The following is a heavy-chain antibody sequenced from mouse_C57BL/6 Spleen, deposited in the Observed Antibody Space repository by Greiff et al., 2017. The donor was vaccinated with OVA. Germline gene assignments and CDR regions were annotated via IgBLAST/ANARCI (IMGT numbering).Heavy chain of an antibody. CDR3: TTPPRGY. CDR2: IDPENGDT. CDR1: GFNIKDDY. V-gene: IGHV14-4*01. J-gene: IGHJ2*01. Sequence: EVQLQQSGAELVRPGASVKLSCTASGFNIKDDYMHWVKQRPEQGLEWIGWIDPENGDTEYASKFQGKATITADPSSNTAYLQLSSLTAEDTAVYYCTTPPRGYWGQGTTLTVSS.